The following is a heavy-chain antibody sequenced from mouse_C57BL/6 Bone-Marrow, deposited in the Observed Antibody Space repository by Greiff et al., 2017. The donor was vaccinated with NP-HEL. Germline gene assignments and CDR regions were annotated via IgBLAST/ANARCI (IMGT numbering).Heavy chain of an antibody. CDR2: ISDGGSYT. V-gene: IGHV5-4*01. J-gene: IGHJ4*01. D-gene: IGHD2-1*01. Sequence: EVKLVESGGGLVKPGGSLKLSCAASGFTFSSYAMSWVRQTPEQRLEWVATISDGGSYTYYPDNVKGRFTISRDNAKNNLYLQMSHLKSEDTAMYYCAREGNPYYYAMDYWGQGTSVTVSS. CDR3: AREGNPYYYAMDY. CDR1: GFTFSSYA.